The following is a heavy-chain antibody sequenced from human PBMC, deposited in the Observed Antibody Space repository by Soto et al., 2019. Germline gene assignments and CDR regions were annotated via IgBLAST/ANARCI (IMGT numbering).Heavy chain of an antibody. Sequence: SETLSLTCTVSGGSISSGGYYWTWIRQHPGKGLEWVGYIYYSGSTYYNPSLKSRITISVDTSKNQFSLKLTSATAADTAVYYCARGQRKEWFEAKYGMDVWGQGTTVTVSS. CDR2: IYYSGST. D-gene: IGHD3-3*01. V-gene: IGHV4-31*03. J-gene: IGHJ6*02. CDR1: GGSISSGGYY. CDR3: ARGQRKEWFEAKYGMDV.